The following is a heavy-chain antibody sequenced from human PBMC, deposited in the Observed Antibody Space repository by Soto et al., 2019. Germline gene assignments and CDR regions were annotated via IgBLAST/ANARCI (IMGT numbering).Heavy chain of an antibody. D-gene: IGHD6-13*01. CDR2: ISSSSSYI. CDR3: ARDALPIMGPGLAAAGNHSDY. V-gene: IGHV3-21*01. CDR1: GFTFSSYS. J-gene: IGHJ4*02. Sequence: GGSLRLSCAASGFTFSSYSMNWVRQAPGKGLEWVSSISSSSSYIYYADSVKGRFTISRDNAKNSLYLQMNSLRAEDTAVYYCARDALPIMGPGLAAAGNHSDYCGQGPLVTVSS.